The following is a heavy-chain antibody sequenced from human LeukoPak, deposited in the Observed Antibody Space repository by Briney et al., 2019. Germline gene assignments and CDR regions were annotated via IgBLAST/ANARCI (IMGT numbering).Heavy chain of an antibody. CDR3: ARGHLVLDY. J-gene: IGHJ4*02. V-gene: IGHV4-34*01. CDR2: INHSGST. Sequence: SETLSLTCAVYGGSFSGYYWSWIRQPPGKGLEWIGEINHSGSTNYNPSLKSRVTISVDTSKNQFSLKLSSVTAADTAVYYCARGHLVLDYWGQVTLVTVSS. CDR1: GGSFSGYY.